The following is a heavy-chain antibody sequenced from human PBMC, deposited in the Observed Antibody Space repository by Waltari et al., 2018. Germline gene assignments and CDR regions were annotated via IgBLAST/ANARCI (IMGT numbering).Heavy chain of an antibody. J-gene: IGHJ6*02. Sequence: EVQLVESGGGLVQPGGSLRLSCAASGFTFSSYEMNWVRQAPGKGLEWVSYISSSGSTIYYADSVKGRFTISRDNSKNTLYLQMNSLRAEDTAVYYCARDPAVYYDFWSGYHYYYYGMDVWGQGTTVTVSS. D-gene: IGHD3-3*01. V-gene: IGHV3-48*03. CDR2: ISSSGSTI. CDR1: GFTFSSYE. CDR3: ARDPAVYYDFWSGYHYYYYGMDV.